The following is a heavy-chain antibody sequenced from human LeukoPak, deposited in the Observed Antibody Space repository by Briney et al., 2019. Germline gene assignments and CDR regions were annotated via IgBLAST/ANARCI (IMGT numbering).Heavy chain of an antibody. CDR2: IFYSGGT. Sequence: SETLSLTCTVSGGSITSYYWSWIRQPPGKGLEWIGYIFYSGGTKYNPSLKSRVTISVDTSKNQFSLKLSSVTAADTAVYYCARVLSRITMIEVASDIWGQGTMVTVSS. CDR3: ARVLSRITMIEVASDI. CDR1: GGSITSYY. V-gene: IGHV4-59*01. D-gene: IGHD3-22*01. J-gene: IGHJ3*02.